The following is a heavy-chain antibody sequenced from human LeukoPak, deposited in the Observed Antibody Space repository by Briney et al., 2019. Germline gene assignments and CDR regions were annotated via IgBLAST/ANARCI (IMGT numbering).Heavy chain of an antibody. CDR2: MRNKANSYTT. D-gene: IGHD3-16*01. V-gene: IGHV3-72*01. CDR1: GFTFSDHY. CDR3: ARSPESGGNVFDI. Sequence: GGSLRLSCAASGFTFSDHYIDWVRQAPGRGLEWVGRMRNKANSYTTENTASVKGRLTLSRDDSKRLVFLQLNSLKIEDTAVYYCARSPESGGNVFDIWGQGTMVTVSS. J-gene: IGHJ3*02.